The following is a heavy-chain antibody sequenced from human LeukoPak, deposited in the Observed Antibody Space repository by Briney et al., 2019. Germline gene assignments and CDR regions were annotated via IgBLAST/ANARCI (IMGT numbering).Heavy chain of an antibody. Sequence: GGSLRLSCAASGFTFSTYAMSWVRQAPGKGLEWVSSITSSSSYIYYADSVKGRFTISRDNAKNSLYLQMNSLRAEDTAVYYCARHVVAVGFDYWGQGTLVTVSS. CDR1: GFTFSTYA. CDR2: ITSSSSYI. CDR3: ARHVVAVGFDY. V-gene: IGHV3-21*01. D-gene: IGHD3-22*01. J-gene: IGHJ4*02.